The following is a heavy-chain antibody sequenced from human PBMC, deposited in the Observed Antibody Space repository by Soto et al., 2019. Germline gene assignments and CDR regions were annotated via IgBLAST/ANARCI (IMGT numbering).Heavy chain of an antibody. D-gene: IGHD6-19*01. V-gene: IGHV6-1*01. CDR1: GDSVSSNSAA. CDR2: TYYRSKWYN. Sequence: PSQTLSLTCAISGDSVSSNSAAWNWIRQSPSRGLEWLGRTYYRSKWYNDYAVSVKSRITINPDTSKNQFSLQLNSVTPEDTAVYYCVRDSTGYSSGWYSYNWFDPWGQGTLVTVSS. CDR3: VRDSTGYSSGWYSYNWFDP. J-gene: IGHJ5*02.